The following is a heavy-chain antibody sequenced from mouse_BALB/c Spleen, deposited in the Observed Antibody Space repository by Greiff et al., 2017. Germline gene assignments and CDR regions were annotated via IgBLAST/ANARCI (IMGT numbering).Heavy chain of an antibody. D-gene: IGHD1-1*01. J-gene: IGHJ4*01. Sequence: VQLQQSGAELVRPGSSVKISCKASGYAFSSYWMNWVKQRPGQGLEWIGQIYPGDGDTNYNGKFKGKATLTADKSSSTAYMQLSSLTSEDSAVYFCARLTTVVGYYYAMDYWGQGTSVTVSS. CDR1: GYAFSSYW. CDR3: ARLTTVVGYYYAMDY. CDR2: IYPGDGDT. V-gene: IGHV1-80*01.